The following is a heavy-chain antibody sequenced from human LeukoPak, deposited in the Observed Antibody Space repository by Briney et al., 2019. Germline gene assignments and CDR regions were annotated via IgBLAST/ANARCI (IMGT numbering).Heavy chain of an antibody. Sequence: GGSLRLSCAASGFTVSSNYMSWVRQAPGKGLEWVSVVYSAGSTYYADSVKGRFTISRDNSKNTLYLQMNSLRAEDTAVYYCAKGGTSYSSLDYFNYWGQGTLVTVSS. D-gene: IGHD6-19*01. J-gene: IGHJ4*02. CDR2: VYSAGST. CDR1: GFTVSSNY. CDR3: AKGGTSYSSLDYFNY. V-gene: IGHV3-66*01.